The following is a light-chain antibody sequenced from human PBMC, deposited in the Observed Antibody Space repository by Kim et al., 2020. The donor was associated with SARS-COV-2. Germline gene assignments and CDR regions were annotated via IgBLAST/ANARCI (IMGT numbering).Light chain of an antibody. CDR1: NFGSKS. Sequence: PGRTASRTCAGTNFGSKSVRWYQQKPGQAPVLVIYYDSDRPAGIPERFSGSNSGNTATLTISRVEAGDEADYYCQVWDSSSDHWVFGGGTQLTVL. V-gene: IGLV3-21*04. J-gene: IGLJ3*02. CDR2: YDS. CDR3: QVWDSSSDHWV.